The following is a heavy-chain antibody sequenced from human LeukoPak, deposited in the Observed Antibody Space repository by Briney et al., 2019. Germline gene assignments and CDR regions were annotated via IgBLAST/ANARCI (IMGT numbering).Heavy chain of an antibody. J-gene: IGHJ4*02. Sequence: GGSLRLSCSASGFTFSIYAMSWVRQAPGKGLEWVSGISGSSSHTLDADSVRGRFTISRDNTRNTLYLHMNSLRAEDAALYYCAKEHDYSNAAPEWGFDSWGQGTLVTVSS. CDR2: ISGSSSHT. CDR1: GFTFSIYA. CDR3: AKEHDYSNAAPEWGFDS. V-gene: IGHV3-23*01. D-gene: IGHD3-3*01.